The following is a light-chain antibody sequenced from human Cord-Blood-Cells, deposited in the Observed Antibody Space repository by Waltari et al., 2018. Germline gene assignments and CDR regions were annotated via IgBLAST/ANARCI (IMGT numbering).Light chain of an antibody. CDR3: SSYTSSSTVV. Sequence: SALTQPASVSGSPGQSLTISCPGTSSDVGGYNYDSWYQQHPGKAPKLMIYDDSNRPSGVSNRFSGSKSGNTASLTISGLQAEDEADYYCSSYTSSSTVVFGGGTKLTVL. J-gene: IGLJ2*01. CDR1: SSDVGGYNY. CDR2: DDS. V-gene: IGLV2-14*01.